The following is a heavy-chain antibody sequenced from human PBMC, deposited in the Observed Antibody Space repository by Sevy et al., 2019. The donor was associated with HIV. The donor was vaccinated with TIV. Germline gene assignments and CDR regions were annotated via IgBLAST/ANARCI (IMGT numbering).Heavy chain of an antibody. J-gene: IGHJ3*02. CDR2: ISSSGSTI. Sequence: GGSLRLSCAASGFTFSDYYISWIRRAPGKGLEWVSYISSSGSTIYYVYSVKGRFTISRDNAKNSLYLQMNSLRAEDTAVYYCARVRVGANSDAFDIWGQGTMVTVSS. D-gene: IGHD1-26*01. CDR3: ARVRVGANSDAFDI. CDR1: GFTFSDYY. V-gene: IGHV3-11*01.